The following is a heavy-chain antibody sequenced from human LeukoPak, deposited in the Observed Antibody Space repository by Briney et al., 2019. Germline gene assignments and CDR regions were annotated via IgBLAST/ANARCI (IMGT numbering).Heavy chain of an antibody. D-gene: IGHD6-19*01. CDR1: GFAVSSNY. CDR2: IYSGLST. CDR3: ASGIAVNAFEI. V-gene: IGHV3-53*01. J-gene: IGHJ3*02. Sequence: GGSLTLTRAASGFAVSSNYMSWVRQAPGKGLEWVSIIYSGLSTYYADSVRGRFTISRDNSKNTLYLQMNTLRAEDTAVYYCASGIAVNAFEIWGQGNMVSVSS.